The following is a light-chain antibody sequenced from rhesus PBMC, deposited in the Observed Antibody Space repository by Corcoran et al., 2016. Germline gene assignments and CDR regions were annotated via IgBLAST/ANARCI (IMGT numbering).Light chain of an antibody. V-gene: IGKV3S9*01. J-gene: IGKJ3*01. Sequence: EIVMTQSPATLSLSPGERATLSCRASQSVSSYVAWYQQKPEQAPRLLIYGASSRATGIPDRFSGSGSGTDFTLTISSLAPDDFAVYYCQQYSNWPFTFGPGTKLDIK. CDR1: QSVSSY. CDR2: GAS. CDR3: QQYSNWPFT.